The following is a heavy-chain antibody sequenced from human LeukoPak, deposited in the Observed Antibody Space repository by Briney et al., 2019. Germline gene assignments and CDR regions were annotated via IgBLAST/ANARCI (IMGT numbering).Heavy chain of an antibody. CDR1: GFTVSSNY. CDR3: ARDFSNDSRGYYYFDY. Sequence: GGSLRLSCAASGFTVSSNYMSWVRQAPGKGLEWVSVIYSGGSTYYADSVKGRFTISRDNSKNTLYLQMNSLRAEDTAVYYCARDFSNDSRGYYYFDYWGQGTLVTVSS. D-gene: IGHD3-22*01. CDR2: IYSGGST. J-gene: IGHJ4*02. V-gene: IGHV3-66*01.